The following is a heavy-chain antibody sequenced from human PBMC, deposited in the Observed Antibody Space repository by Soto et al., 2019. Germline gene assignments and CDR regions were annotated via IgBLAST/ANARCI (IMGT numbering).Heavy chain of an antibody. CDR3: ARRIPAPPNRFAP. D-gene: IGHD2-2*01. J-gene: IGHJ5*02. CDR2: IYHSGSP. CDR1: GGSISSGTW. Sequence: SETLSLTCAVSGGSISSGTWWSWVHQSPGRGLEWIGEIYHSGSPNYNPSLKSRVTMSVDKSKNLFSLSLSSVTAADSALYYCARRIPAPPNRFAPSAQGTFVTVSS. V-gene: IGHV4-4*02.